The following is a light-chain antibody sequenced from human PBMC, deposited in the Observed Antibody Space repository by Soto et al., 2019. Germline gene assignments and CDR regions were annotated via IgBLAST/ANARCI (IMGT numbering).Light chain of an antibody. CDR3: SSYTTSSTRV. CDR1: SSDAGIYNY. J-gene: IGLJ1*01. Sequence: QSALTQPASVSGSPGQSIAISCTGSSSDAGIYNYVSWYQQHPGKVPKLIIYEVTNRPSGVSNRFSGSKSGNTASLTISGLQAEDEADYYCSSYTTSSTRVFGTGTKLTVL. V-gene: IGLV2-14*01. CDR2: EVT.